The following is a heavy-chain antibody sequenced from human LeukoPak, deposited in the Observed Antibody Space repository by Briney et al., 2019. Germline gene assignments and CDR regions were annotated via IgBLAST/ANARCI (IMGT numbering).Heavy chain of an antibody. V-gene: IGHV4-39*01. J-gene: IGHJ4*02. CDR1: GGSISSSSYY. CDR2: IYYSGST. CDR3: ARFSATVTR. Sequence: SETLSLTCTVSGGSISSSSYYWGWLRQPPGKGREWNGSIYYSGSTYYNPSLKSRVTISVHTSKTRFSLKLSSVTAADTAVYYWARFSATVTRWGQGTLVTVSS. D-gene: IGHD4-17*01.